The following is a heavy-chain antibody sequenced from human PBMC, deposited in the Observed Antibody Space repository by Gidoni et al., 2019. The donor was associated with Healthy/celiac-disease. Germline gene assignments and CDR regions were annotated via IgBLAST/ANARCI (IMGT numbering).Heavy chain of an antibody. CDR3: ARGSYYYDSSLDAFDI. J-gene: IGHJ3*02. CDR1: RFTFLRYW. Sequence: EVHLVDSGGGLVQPGGSLRLSCAASRFTFLRYWMTWVRQAPGKGLEWVANIKQDGSEKYYVDSVKGRFTISRDNAKNSLYLQMNSLRAEDTAVYYCARGSYYYDSSLDAFDIWGQGTMVTVSS. V-gene: IGHV3-7*01. CDR2: IKQDGSEK. D-gene: IGHD3-22*01.